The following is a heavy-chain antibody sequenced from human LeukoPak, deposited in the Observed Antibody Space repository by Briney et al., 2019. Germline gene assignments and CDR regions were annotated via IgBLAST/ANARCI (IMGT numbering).Heavy chain of an antibody. J-gene: IGHJ6*03. CDR2: MNPNSGNT. CDR3: ARGSRARPSSFGRTYYMDV. D-gene: IGHD6-13*01. Sequence: ASVKVSCKASGYTFTSYDINWVRQATGQGLEWMGWMNPNSGNTGYAQKFQGRVTITRNTSISTAYMELSSLRSEDTAVYYCARGSRARPSSFGRTYYMDVWGKGTTVTASS. CDR1: GYTFTSYD. V-gene: IGHV1-8*03.